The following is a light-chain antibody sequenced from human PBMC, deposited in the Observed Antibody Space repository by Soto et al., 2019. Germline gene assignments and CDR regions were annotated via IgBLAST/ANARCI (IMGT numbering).Light chain of an antibody. V-gene: IGLV1-51*01. J-gene: IGLJ2*01. CDR1: SSNIGNNY. CDR2: DDD. Sequence: QSVLTQPPSVSAAPGQKVTISCSGSSSNIGNNYVSWYQHLPGTAPKLLIYDDDKRPSGVPDRFSGSKSGTSATLGITGLQTGDEAYYYCGTWDSSLSGVVFGGGTKVTVL. CDR3: GTWDSSLSGVV.